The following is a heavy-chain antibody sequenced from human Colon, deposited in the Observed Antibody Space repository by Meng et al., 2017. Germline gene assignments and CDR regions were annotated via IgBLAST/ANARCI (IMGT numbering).Heavy chain of an antibody. D-gene: IGHD4-17*01. V-gene: IGHV4-34*02. CDR2: IDHFGIS. J-gene: IGHJ5*02. Sequence: QVQIQQGGAGLFKPSEPLSLTCAVSGGSFSGFYWSWIRQPPGKGLEWIGEIDHFGISNYNSSLKGRLTMSVDTSKKQISLTLTSVTAADTAVYYCATGLRHGDWFDPWGPGTLVTVSS. CDR1: GGSFSGFY. CDR3: ATGLRHGDWFDP.